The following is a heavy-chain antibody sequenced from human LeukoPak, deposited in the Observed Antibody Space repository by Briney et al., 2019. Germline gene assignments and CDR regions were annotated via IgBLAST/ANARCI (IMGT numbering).Heavy chain of an antibody. CDR3: AKGGYDYVEIGYFDY. V-gene: IGHV3-23*01. J-gene: IGHJ4*02. Sequence: AGGSLRLSCAASGFTFSSYAMSWVRQAPGKGLEWVSLIIGSSGATFYADSVKGRFTISRDHSKNTLYLQMNSLRAEDTAVYYCAKGGYDYVEIGYFDYWGQGTLVTVSS. CDR2: IIGSSGAT. CDR1: GFTFSSYA. D-gene: IGHD5-12*01.